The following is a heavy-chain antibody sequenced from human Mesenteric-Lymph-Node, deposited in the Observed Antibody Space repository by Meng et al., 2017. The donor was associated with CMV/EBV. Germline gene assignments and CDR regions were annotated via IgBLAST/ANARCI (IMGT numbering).Heavy chain of an antibody. CDR1: GGSISSGTYY. Sequence: SETLSLTCTVSGGSISSGTYYWGWIRQPPGKGLEWIGIVHYSGSTSYNPSPKSRVTISLDTSKNQLSLKLRYMTAADTAVYHCARAGYCSSTSCYFDQWGQGTQVTVSS. J-gene: IGHJ4*02. CDR3: ARAGYCSSTSCYFDQ. CDR2: VHYSGST. V-gene: IGHV4-39*07. D-gene: IGHD2-2*01.